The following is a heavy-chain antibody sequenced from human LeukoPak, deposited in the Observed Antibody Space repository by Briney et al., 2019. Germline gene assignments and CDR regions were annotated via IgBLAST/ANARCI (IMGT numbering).Heavy chain of an antibody. CDR3: ARDLTSDVAARNDAFDI. CDR1: GYTFTSYY. J-gene: IGHJ3*02. D-gene: IGHD6-6*01. V-gene: IGHV1-46*01. Sequence: GASVKVSCKASGYTFTSYYMHWVRQAPGQGLEWMGIINPSGGSTSYAQKFQGRVTMTRDMSTSTVYMELSSLRSEDTAVYYCARDLTSDVAARNDAFDIWGQGTMVTVSS. CDR2: INPSGGST.